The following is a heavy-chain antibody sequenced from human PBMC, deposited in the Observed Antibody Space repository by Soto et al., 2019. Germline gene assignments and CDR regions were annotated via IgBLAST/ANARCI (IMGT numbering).Heavy chain of an antibody. J-gene: IGHJ6*02. CDR1: GYSFTKYG. Sequence: VASVKVSCKTSGYSFTKYGLHWVRQAPGQGLEWMGIINPSGGSTSYAQKFQGRVTMTRDTSTSTVYMELSSLRSEDTAVYYCARDRVVVAAAHYYGMDVWGQGTTVTVSS. CDR3: ARDRVVVAAAHYYGMDV. CDR2: INPSGGST. D-gene: IGHD2-15*01. V-gene: IGHV1-46*01.